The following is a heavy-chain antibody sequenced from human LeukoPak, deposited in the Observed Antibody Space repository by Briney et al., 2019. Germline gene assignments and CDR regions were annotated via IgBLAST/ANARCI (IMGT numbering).Heavy chain of an antibody. Sequence: SETLSLTCTVSGGSISSYYWCWIRQPSGKGLEWIGRIYTSGSTNYNPSLKSRVTMSVDTSKNQFSLKLSSVTAADTAVYYCARGEPPQWLDYWGQGTLVTVSS. CDR2: IYTSGST. CDR1: GGSISSYY. J-gene: IGHJ4*02. D-gene: IGHD6-19*01. CDR3: ARGEPPQWLDY. V-gene: IGHV4-4*07.